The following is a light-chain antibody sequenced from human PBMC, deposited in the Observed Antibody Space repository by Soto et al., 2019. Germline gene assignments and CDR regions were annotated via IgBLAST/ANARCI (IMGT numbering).Light chain of an antibody. CDR2: EGS. Sequence: QSALTQPASVSGSPGQSITISCTGTSSDVGSYNLVSWYQQHPGKAPKLMIYEGSKRPSGVSNRFSGSKSGNTASLAISGLQSEDEADYYCAAWDETLIDVFGTGTKVTVL. CDR1: SSDVGSYNL. J-gene: IGLJ1*01. CDR3: AAWDETLIDV. V-gene: IGLV2-14*02.